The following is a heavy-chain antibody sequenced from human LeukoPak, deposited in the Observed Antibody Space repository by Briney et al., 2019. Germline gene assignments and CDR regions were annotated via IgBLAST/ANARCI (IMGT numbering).Heavy chain of an antibody. J-gene: IGHJ4*02. CDR3: ARINYRPIIKFFDF. D-gene: IGHD4-11*01. CDR2: IIPIFGTA. V-gene: IGHV1-69*06. CDR1: GGTFSSYA. Sequence: SVKVSCKASGGTFSSYAISWVRQAPGQGLEWMGGIIPIFGTANYAQKFQGRVTITADKSTSTAYMELSSLRSEDTAVYYCARINYRPIIKFFDFWGQGTLVTVSS.